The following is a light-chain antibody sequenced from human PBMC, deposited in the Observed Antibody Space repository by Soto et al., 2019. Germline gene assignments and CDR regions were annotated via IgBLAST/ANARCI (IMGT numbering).Light chain of an antibody. V-gene: IGLV2-11*01. CDR2: DVS. CDR1: SSDVGGYNY. Sequence: QSVLTQPRSVSGSPGQSVTISCTGTSSDVGGYNYVSWYQQHPGKAPKLMIYDVSKRPSGVPDRFSGSKSGNTASLTISGLLAEDEADYYCCSYAGSVVFGGGTQLTV. CDR3: CSYAGSVV. J-gene: IGLJ2*01.